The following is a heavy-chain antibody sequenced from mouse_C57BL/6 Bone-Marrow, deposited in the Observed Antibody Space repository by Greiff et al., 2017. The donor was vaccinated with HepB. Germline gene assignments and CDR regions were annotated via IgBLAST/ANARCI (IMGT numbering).Heavy chain of an antibody. V-gene: IGHV1-39*01. CDR1: GYSFIDYN. J-gene: IGHJ1*03. CDR2: INPNYGTT. D-gene: IGHD1-1*01. Sequence: VQLQQSGPELVKPGASVKISCKASGYSFIDYNMNWVKQSNGKSLEWIGVINPNYGTTSYNQKFKGKATLTVDQSSSTAYMQFNSLTSEDSAVYYCALITTVSYWYFDVWGTGTTVTVSS. CDR3: ALITTVSYWYFDV.